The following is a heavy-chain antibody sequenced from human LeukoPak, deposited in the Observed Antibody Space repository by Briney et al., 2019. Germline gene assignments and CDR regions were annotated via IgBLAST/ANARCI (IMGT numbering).Heavy chain of an antibody. D-gene: IGHD6-13*01. CDR2: TYYRSKWYN. J-gene: IGHJ3*02. V-gene: IGHV6-1*01. Sequence: SQTLSLTCALSGDIFSSNSAAWTWSRQSPSRGLEWLVRTYYRSKWYNDYTVSVKSRMTINPDTSNNHFSLQLNSVTPGDTAVYYCVREGAAAGISGAFDIWGQGTMVTVSS. CDR3: VREGAAAGISGAFDI. CDR1: GDIFSSNSAA.